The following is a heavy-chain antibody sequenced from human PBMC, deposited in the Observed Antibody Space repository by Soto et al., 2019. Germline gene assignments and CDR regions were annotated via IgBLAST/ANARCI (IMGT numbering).Heavy chain of an antibody. Sequence: EVQLVESXXXLVKPGESLRLSCAASGFSFXSYTMNWVRQAPGKGLQWVSSITNRGTHTYSADSVKGRFTISRDNDKNSLYLQMNNLRAEDTAIYFCARAHEVAWFDSWGLGTLVTVTS. CDR1: GFSFXSYT. J-gene: IGHJ5*01. CDR2: ITNRGTHT. CDR3: ARAHEVAWFDS. V-gene: IGHV3-21*01. D-gene: IGHD2-15*01.